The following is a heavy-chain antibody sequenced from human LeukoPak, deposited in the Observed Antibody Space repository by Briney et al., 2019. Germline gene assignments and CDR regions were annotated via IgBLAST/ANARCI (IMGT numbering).Heavy chain of an antibody. CDR3: ARVSVSGWSDFASAFDI. CDR1: GGSISSGDYY. V-gene: IGHV4-30-4*08. CDR2: IYHSGNT. D-gene: IGHD2-15*01. J-gene: IGHJ3*02. Sequence: PSETLSLTCTVSGGSISSGDYYWSWIRQPPGKGLEWIGYIYHSGNTYYNPSLKSRLTISVDTSKNQFSLKLSSVTAADTAVYYCARVSVSGWSDFASAFDIWGQGTMVTVSS.